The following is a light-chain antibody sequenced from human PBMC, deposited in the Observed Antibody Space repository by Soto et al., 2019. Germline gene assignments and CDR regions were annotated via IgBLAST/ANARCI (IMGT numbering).Light chain of an antibody. Sequence: AIQMTQSPSSLSASVGDRVTITCRASQGIRDDLGWYQQKPGKAPKLLIYSASSLQSGVQSRFRGSGSGTDFTLTISSLQPEDFATYYCLQDYNYPWTFGQGTKVEIK. CDR3: LQDYNYPWT. CDR2: SAS. V-gene: IGKV1-6*01. J-gene: IGKJ1*01. CDR1: QGIRDD.